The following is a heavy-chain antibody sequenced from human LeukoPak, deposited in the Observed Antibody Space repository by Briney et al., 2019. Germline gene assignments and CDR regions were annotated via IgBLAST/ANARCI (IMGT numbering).Heavy chain of an antibody. CDR3: AKDVGSGSYHYCGTEV. V-gene: IGHV3-30*18. J-gene: IGHJ6*02. CDR2: ISYYGSNR. D-gene: IGHD3-10*01. Sequence: GRSLRLSCAASGFSFSSYGMHWVRQAPGKGLEGVAVISYYGSNRYHADSVKGRFTICRDIVKETLYLHMNRLRAEDTAVYYCAKDVGSGSYHYCGTEVWGQGTTVTVSS. CDR1: GFSFSSYG.